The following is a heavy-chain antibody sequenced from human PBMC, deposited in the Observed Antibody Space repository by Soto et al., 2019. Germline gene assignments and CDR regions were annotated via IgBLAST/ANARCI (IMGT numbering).Heavy chain of an antibody. CDR2: INPSGGST. D-gene: IGHD2-2*01. J-gene: IGHJ5*02. V-gene: IGHV1-46*01. CDR3: ARDDSPDAEVVPAAIKGGYNWFDP. CDR1: GYTFTSYY. Sequence: ASVKVSCKAFGYTFTSYYMHWVRQAPGQGLEWMGIINPSGGSTSYAQKFQGRVTMTRDTSTSTVYMELSCLRSEDTAVYYCARDDSPDAEVVPAAIKGGYNWFDPWGQGTLVTVSS.